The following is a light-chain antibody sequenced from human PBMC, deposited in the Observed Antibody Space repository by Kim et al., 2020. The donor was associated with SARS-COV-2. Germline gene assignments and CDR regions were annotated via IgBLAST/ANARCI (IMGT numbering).Light chain of an antibody. Sequence: PGKTARITCGGNNIGSNSVHWYQQKPGQAPVLVIYYDSDRPSGIPERFSGSNSGNTATLTISRVEAGDEADYYCQVWDSSSDHDVVFGGGTQLTVL. CDR2: YDS. J-gene: IGLJ2*01. CDR1: NIGSNS. V-gene: IGLV3-21*04. CDR3: QVWDSSSDHDVV.